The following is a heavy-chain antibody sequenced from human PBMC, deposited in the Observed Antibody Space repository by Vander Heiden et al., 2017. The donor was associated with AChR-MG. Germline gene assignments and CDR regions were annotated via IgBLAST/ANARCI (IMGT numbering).Heavy chain of an antibody. V-gene: IGHV3-9*01. CDR1: GFTFDDYA. J-gene: IGHJ3*02. Sequence: EVQLVESGGGLVQPGRSLRLSCAASGFTFDDYAMHWVRQAPGKGLEWVSGISWNSGSIGYADSVKGRFTISRDNAKNSLYLQMNSLRAEDTALYYCAKETVAGTRLGDAFDIWGQGTMVTVSS. D-gene: IGHD6-19*01. CDR2: ISWNSGSI. CDR3: AKETVAGTRLGDAFDI.